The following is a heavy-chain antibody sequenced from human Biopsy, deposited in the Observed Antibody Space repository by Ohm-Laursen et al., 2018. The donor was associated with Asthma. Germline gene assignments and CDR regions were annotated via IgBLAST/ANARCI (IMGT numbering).Heavy chain of an antibody. J-gene: IGHJ6*02. V-gene: IGHV3-30*18. CDR3: AKGKYKWNDGYYGLDV. Sequence: SSLRLSCAASGVSFSTYGMNWVRQAPGKGLEWEAVIGFDGLKKDYADSVKGRFTISRDNSKNTLYLEVTSLRAEDTAVYYCAKGKYKWNDGYYGLDVWGQGTTVTVSS. CDR1: GVSFSTYG. D-gene: IGHD1-20*01. CDR2: IGFDGLKK.